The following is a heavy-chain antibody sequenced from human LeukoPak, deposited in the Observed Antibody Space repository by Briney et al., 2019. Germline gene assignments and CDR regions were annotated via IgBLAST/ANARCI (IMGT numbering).Heavy chain of an antibody. CDR1: GNYW. Sequence: GGSLRLSCAASGNYWMHWVRQAPGKGLVWVSHINSDGGWTSYADSVKGRFTISKDNAKNTVYLQMNNLRAEDTAVYYCVSFYETYWGRGTLVTVSS. CDR3: VSFYETY. V-gene: IGHV3-74*01. CDR2: INSDGGWT. D-gene: IGHD2-2*01. J-gene: IGHJ4*02.